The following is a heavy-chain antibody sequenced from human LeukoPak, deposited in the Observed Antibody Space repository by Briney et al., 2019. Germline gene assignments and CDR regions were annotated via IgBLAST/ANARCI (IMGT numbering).Heavy chain of an antibody. Sequence: GGSLRLSCVASGFTFSNYDMSWVRQAPGKGLEWVSLISGGGPSTYYTDSVKGRFTISRDNAENSLYLQMNSLRAEDAAVYYCARDRGWDSPGSWGQGTLVTVSS. CDR2: ISGGGPST. CDR1: GFTFSNYD. D-gene: IGHD1-26*01. V-gene: IGHV3-23*01. J-gene: IGHJ5*02. CDR3: ARDRGWDSPGS.